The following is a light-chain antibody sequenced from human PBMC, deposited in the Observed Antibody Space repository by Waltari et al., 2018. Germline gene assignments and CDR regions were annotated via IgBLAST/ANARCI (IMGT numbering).Light chain of an antibody. Sequence: QSVLTQPPSASGTPGQRVTIPCSGSSSNIGSNYVYWYQQLPGTAPKLLIYTSDQRPSGFPDRFSGSKSGNTATLTISGTLIMDEAVYYCQAWDSGTAVFGGGTRLTVL. V-gene: IGLV1-47*01. CDR3: QAWDSGTAV. CDR1: SSNIGSNY. CDR2: TSD. J-gene: IGLJ3*02.